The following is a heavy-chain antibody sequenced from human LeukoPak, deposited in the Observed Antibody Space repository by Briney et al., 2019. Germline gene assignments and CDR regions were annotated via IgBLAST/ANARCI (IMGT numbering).Heavy chain of an antibody. CDR2: ISSSISYI. CDR3: GGSVGDTILLYY. V-gene: IGHV3-21*01. Sequence: GGSLRLSSAASGFTPSSDSTNSVRQAPGKRLECVSSISSSISYIYYAESVKGGFTTSTDNAKNSLYLQKYSIRAADTPVYYFGGSVGDTILLYYWARGTLVSVSS. CDR1: GFTPSSDS. J-gene: IGHJ4*02. D-gene: IGHD3-3*01.